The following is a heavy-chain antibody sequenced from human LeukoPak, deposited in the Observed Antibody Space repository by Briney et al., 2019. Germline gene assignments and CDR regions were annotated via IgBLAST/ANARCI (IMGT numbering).Heavy chain of an antibody. CDR1: GGSFSGYY. CDR2: INHSGST. CDR3: ARARYCSSTSCYGTFDY. D-gene: IGHD2-2*01. V-gene: IGHV4-34*01. J-gene: IGHJ4*02. Sequence: SETLSLTCAVYGGSFSGYYWSWIRQPPGKGLEWMGEINHSGSTNYNPSLKSRVTISVDTSKNQLSLKLSSVTAADTAVYYCARARYCSSTSCYGTFDYWGKGTLVTVSS.